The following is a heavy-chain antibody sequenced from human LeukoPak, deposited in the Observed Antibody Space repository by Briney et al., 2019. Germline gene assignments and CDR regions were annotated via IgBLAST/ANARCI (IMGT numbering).Heavy chain of an antibody. J-gene: IGHJ4*02. Sequence: ASVKVSCKASGYTFTSYYIHWVRQAPGQGLEWMGGINPSVGSTSYAQKFQGRVTMTRDTSTGTVYMQLSSLRSEDTAVYYCARDRYTAVITSADYWGQGTLVTVSS. D-gene: IGHD5-18*01. V-gene: IGHV1-46*01. CDR2: INPSVGST. CDR3: ARDRYTAVITSADY. CDR1: GYTFTSYY.